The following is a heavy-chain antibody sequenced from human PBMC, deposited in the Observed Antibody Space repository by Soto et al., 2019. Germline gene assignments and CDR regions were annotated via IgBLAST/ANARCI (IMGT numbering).Heavy chain of an antibody. CDR3: ARGQVVAAQH. CDR1: GGSISSGGYS. J-gene: IGHJ4*02. CDR2: IYHSGST. Sequence: SETLSLTCTFSGGSISSGGYSLSWIRQPPGKGLEWIGYIYHSGSTYYNPSLKSRVTISVDRSKNQFSLKLSSVTAADTAVYYCARGQVVAAQHWGQGTLVTVSS. D-gene: IGHD2-15*01. V-gene: IGHV4-30-2*01.